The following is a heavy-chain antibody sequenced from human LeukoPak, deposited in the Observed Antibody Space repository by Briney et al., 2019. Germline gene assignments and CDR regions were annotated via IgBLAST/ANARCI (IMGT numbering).Heavy chain of an antibody. CDR1: GGSISSGDYY. V-gene: IGHV4-30-4*08. D-gene: IGHD5-18*01. CDR3: ARGGLWSYFDY. Sequence: PSETLSLTCTVSGGSISSGDYYWSWIRQPPGKGLEWIGYIYYSGSTYYNPSLKSRVTISVDTSKNQFSLKLSSVTAADTAVYYCARGGLWSYFDYWGQGTLVTVSS. J-gene: IGHJ4*02. CDR2: IYYSGST.